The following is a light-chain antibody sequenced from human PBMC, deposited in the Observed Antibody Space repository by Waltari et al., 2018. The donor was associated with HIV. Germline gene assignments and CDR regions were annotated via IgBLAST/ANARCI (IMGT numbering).Light chain of an antibody. Sequence: SGSPGQSITISCTGTSSDVGGYNYVSWYQRQPGKAPKLMIYDVNNRPSGVSNRFSGSKSGNTASLTISGLQAEDEADYYCSSYTSSSTRVFGGGTKVTVL. CDR3: SSYTSSSTRV. V-gene: IGLV2-14*03. J-gene: IGLJ3*02. CDR2: DVN. CDR1: SSDVGGYNY.